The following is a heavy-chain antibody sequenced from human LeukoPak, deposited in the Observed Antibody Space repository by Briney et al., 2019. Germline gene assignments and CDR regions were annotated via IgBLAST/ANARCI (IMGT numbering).Heavy chain of an antibody. D-gene: IGHD2-8*01. CDR2: IYYTGST. V-gene: IGHV4-39*07. J-gene: IGHJ4*02. Sequence: SETLSLTCTVSGGSISSSNYYWGWIRQPPGGGREWFGSIYYTGSTYYNPSLKSRITISVDTSKNQFSLKLSSLTAADTAVYYWARQGPATNHGFDYWGQGTLVTVSS. CDR3: ARQGPATNHGFDY. CDR1: GGSISSSNYY.